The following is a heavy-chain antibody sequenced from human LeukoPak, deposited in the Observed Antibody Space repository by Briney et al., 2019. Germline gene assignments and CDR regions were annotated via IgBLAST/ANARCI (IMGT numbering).Heavy chain of an antibody. V-gene: IGHV3-30*04. CDR3: ARGSYYYDSSGLDY. J-gene: IGHJ4*02. CDR1: GFTFSSYA. CDR2: ISYDGNNK. Sequence: GRSLRLSCAASGFTFSSYAMHWVRQAPGKGLEWVAVISYDGNNKYYADSVKGRFTISRDNSKNTLYLQMNSLRAEDTAMYYCARGSYYYDSSGLDYWGQGTLVTVSS. D-gene: IGHD3-22*01.